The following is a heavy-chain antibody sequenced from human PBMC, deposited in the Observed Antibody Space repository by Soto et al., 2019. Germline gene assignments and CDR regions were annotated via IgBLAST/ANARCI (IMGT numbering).Heavy chain of an antibody. CDR1: GFTFDDYA. D-gene: IGHD2-15*01. CDR2: ISWNSGSI. J-gene: IGHJ5*02. V-gene: IGHV3-9*01. CDR3: AKDDCSGGSCYFRFDP. Sequence: EVQLVESGGGLVQPGRSLRLSCAASGFTFDDYAMHWVRQAPGKGLEWVSGISWNSGSIGYADSVKGRFTISRDNXKXXLYLQMNRLRAEDTALYYCAKDDCSGGSCYFRFDPWGQGTLVTVSS.